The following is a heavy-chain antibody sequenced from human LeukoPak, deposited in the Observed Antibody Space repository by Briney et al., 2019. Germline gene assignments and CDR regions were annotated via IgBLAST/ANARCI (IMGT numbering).Heavy chain of an antibody. D-gene: IGHD4-23*01. V-gene: IGHV1-2*02. CDR3: ARDYYGGIPDY. J-gene: IGHJ4*02. Sequence: ASVKVSCKTSGYTFTVYQMHWVCQAPGQGLEWMGWINPYSGGRNYAQKFQGRVTMTSDTSISTDYMELSSLRADDTAVYYCARDYYGGIPDYWGQGTLVTVSS. CDR1: GYTFTVYQ. CDR2: INPYSGGR.